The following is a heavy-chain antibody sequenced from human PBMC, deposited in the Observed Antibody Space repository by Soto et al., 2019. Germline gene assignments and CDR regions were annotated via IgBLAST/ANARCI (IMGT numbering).Heavy chain of an antibody. D-gene: IGHD4-17*01. V-gene: IGHV1-69*13. J-gene: IGHJ6*02. CDR2: IIPKFGTV. Sequence: ASVKVSCKASGGAFSNYAFSWARQAPGQGLEWMGGIIPKFGTVNYAQKFQGRVTITADEPTSTAYMELSSLRSEDTAVYFCARVPPYDDFEAVYYYFGMDVWGQGTTVTVS. CDR1: GGAFSNYA. CDR3: ARVPPYDDFEAVYYYFGMDV.